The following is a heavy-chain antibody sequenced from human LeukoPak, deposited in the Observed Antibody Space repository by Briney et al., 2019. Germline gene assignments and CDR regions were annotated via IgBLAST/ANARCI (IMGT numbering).Heavy chain of an antibody. V-gene: IGHV4-34*01. Sequence: PSETLSLTCVVYGGSFSGYYWSWTRLSPGKGLEWIGEINHSGSANYNVSLKSRVTISVDTSKNQFSLKLSSVTAADTAVYYCVRGDYYYMDVWGKGTTVTVSS. CDR2: INHSGSA. CDR3: VRGDYYYMDV. CDR1: GGSFSGYY. J-gene: IGHJ6*03.